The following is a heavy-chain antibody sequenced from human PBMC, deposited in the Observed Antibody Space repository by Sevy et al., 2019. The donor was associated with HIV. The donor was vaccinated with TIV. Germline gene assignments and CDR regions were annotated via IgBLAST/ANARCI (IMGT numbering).Heavy chain of an antibody. CDR3: ARESGYSSSPGAFDI. CDR1: EFTFSSYW. D-gene: IGHD6-19*01. CDR2: IKQDGSEK. V-gene: IGHV3-7*03. J-gene: IGHJ3*02. Sequence: GGSLRLSCAASEFTFSSYWMSWVRQAPGKGLEWVANIKQDGSEKYYVDSVKGRFTISRDNAKNSLYLQMNSLRAEDTAVYFCARESGYSSSPGAFDIWGQGTMVTVSS.